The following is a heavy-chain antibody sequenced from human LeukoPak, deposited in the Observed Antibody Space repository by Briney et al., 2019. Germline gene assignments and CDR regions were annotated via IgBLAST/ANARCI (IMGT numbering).Heavy chain of an antibody. V-gene: IGHV3-21*01. CDR3: ARGSIAAAGVDY. J-gene: IGHJ4*02. Sequence: GGSLRLSCAASGFTFSSYSMNWVRQAPGKGLEWVSSISSSSSYIYYADSVKGRFTISRDNAKNSLYLQMSSLRAEDTAVYYCARGSIAAAGVDYWGQGTLVTVSS. CDR1: GFTFSSYS. CDR2: ISSSSSYI. D-gene: IGHD6-13*01.